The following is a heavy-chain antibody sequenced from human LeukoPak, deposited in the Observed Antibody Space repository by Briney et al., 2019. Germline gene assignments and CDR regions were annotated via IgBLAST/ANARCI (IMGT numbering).Heavy chain of an antibody. V-gene: IGHV3-30*02. CDR1: GFTFSSYG. D-gene: IGHD1-7*01. Sequence: GGSLRLSCAASGFTFSSYGMHWVRQAPGKGLEWVAFIRYDGSNKYYADSVKGRFTISRDNSKNTLYLQMNSLRAEDTAVYYCAKGITGTTWFVGGGEYLFDYWGQGTLVTVSS. J-gene: IGHJ4*02. CDR3: AKGITGTTWFVGGGEYLFDY. CDR2: IRYDGSNK.